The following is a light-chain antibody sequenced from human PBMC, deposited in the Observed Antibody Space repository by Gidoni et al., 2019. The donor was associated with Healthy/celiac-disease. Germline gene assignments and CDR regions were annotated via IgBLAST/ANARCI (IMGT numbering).Light chain of an antibody. CDR1: SSNIGSNS. CDR3: ATWDDSLNGPL. CDR2: SNH. Sequence: QSVLTQPPSASVPPGQRVTISCSGSSSNIGSNSVTWYQHLPGTASNLILFSNHQRPSGVPARFSGSKSGTSASLSISGLRSDDESDYYCATWDDSLNGPLFGGGTKLTVL. V-gene: IGLV1-44*01. J-gene: IGLJ2*01.